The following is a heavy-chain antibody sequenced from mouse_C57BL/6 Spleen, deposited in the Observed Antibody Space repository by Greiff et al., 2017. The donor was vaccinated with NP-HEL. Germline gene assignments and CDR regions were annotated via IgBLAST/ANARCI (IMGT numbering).Heavy chain of an antibody. Sequence: EVHLVESGGGLVQPGGSLSLSCAASGFTFTDYYMSWVRQPPGKALEWLGFIRNKANGYTTEYSASVKGRFTISRDNSQSILYLQMNALRAEDSATYYCARSSYYDLYAMDYWGQGTSVTVSS. CDR2: IRNKANGYTT. D-gene: IGHD2-10*01. CDR1: GFTFTDYY. J-gene: IGHJ4*01. CDR3: ARSSYYDLYAMDY. V-gene: IGHV7-3*01.